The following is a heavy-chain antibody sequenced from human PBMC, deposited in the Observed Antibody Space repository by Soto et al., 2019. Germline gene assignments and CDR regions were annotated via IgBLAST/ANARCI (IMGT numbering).Heavy chain of an antibody. CDR2: MNPNSGNT. V-gene: IGHV1-8*01. CDR3: ALMVYAYQDPLLDYYYYGMVV. CDR1: GYTFTSYD. Sequence: ASVKVSCKASGYTFTSYDINWVRQATGQGLEWMGWMNPNSGNTGYAQKFQGRVTMTRNTSISTAYMELSSLRSEDTAVYYCALMVYAYQDPLLDYYYYGMVVWGQGTTVTGSS. D-gene: IGHD2-8*01. J-gene: IGHJ6*02.